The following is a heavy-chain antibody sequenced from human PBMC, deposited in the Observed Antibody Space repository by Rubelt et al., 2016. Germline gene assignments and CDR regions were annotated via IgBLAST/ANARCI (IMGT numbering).Heavy chain of an antibody. Sequence: QVQLQQWGAGGLKPSETLSLPCAVYGGSLNGYYWSWFRQAPGKGLEGIGEISHRGRTHYNPSLTSRVIMSGDTSKNQVSLRLTAVTAADTAVYYCARETPAARGLFDPWGHGTLVTVSS. D-gene: IGHD2-2*01. CDR2: ISHRGRT. CDR1: GGSLNGYY. CDR3: ARETPAARGLFDP. J-gene: IGHJ5*02. V-gene: IGHV4-34*01.